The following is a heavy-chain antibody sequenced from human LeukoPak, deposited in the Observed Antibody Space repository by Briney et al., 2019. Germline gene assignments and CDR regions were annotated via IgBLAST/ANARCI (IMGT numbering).Heavy chain of an antibody. CDR3: ARDRATSCYKYYYYYGMDV. J-gene: IGHJ6*02. Sequence: PGGSLRLSCAASGFTFSSYWMHWVRQAPGKGLVWDSRINSDGSSTSYADSVKGRFTISRDNAKNTLYLQMNSLRAEDTAVYYCARDRATSCYKYYYYYGMDVWGQGTTVTVSS. CDR1: GFTFSSYW. D-gene: IGHD2-2*02. V-gene: IGHV3-74*01. CDR2: INSDGSST.